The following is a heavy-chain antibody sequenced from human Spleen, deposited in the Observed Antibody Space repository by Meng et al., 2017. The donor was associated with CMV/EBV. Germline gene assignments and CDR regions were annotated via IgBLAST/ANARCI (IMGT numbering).Heavy chain of an antibody. CDR1: GFTFSNYA. V-gene: IGHV3-30*04. CDR3: ARDLSLSRPAYYDILTGYSFDS. J-gene: IGHJ4*02. D-gene: IGHD3-9*01. Sequence: GESLKISCAASGFTFSNYARHWVRQAPGKGLEWVAVISYDGSNKYYADYVKGRFTISRDNSKNTLYLQMNSLRAEDTAVYYCARDLSLSRPAYYDILTGYSFDSWGQGTLVTVSS. CDR2: ISYDGSNK.